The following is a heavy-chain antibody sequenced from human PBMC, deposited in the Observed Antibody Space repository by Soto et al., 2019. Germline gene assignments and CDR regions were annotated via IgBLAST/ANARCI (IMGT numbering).Heavy chain of an antibody. D-gene: IGHD2-8*02. Sequence: EVQLLESGGGLVQPGGSLRLSCAASGFTFSSYGMSWVRQAPGKGLEWVSAIRSGGGSTYYADSVKGRFTISRDNAKNTLYLQMNSLSAEDTAIYYCAKVTGLVDPFDYCGQGTLVTVSS. CDR2: IRSGGGST. CDR3: AKVTGLVDPFDY. J-gene: IGHJ4*02. CDR1: GFTFSSYG. V-gene: IGHV3-23*01.